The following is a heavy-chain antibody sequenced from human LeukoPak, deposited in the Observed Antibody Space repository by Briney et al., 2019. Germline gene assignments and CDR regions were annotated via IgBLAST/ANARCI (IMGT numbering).Heavy chain of an antibody. Sequence: GGSLRLSCAASGFTFSSYSMNWVRRAPGKGLEWVSSISSSSSYIYYADSVKGRFTISRDNAKNSLYLQMNSLRAEDTAVYYCARVREVVPDAHGGGDAFDIWGQGTMVTVSS. CDR3: ARVREVVPDAHGGGDAFDI. J-gene: IGHJ3*02. V-gene: IGHV3-21*01. CDR2: ISSSSSYI. D-gene: IGHD2-2*01. CDR1: GFTFSSYS.